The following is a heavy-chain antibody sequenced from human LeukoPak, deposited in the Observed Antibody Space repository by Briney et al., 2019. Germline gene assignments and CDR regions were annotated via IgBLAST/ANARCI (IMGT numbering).Heavy chain of an antibody. CDR1: GYTFNSFG. V-gene: IGHV1-18*01. Sequence: ASVKLSCKASGYTFNSFGISWVRQAPGQGLEWMGWISAGNGDTSNAQKVQGRMTMTTDTSTTTAFMELRSLRLDDTAVYYCARDVSRRDRRDSNSFFFYDYFMDVWGKGTTVTVSS. CDR3: ARDVSRRDRRDSNSFFFYDYFMDV. D-gene: IGHD4-23*01. J-gene: IGHJ6*03. CDR2: ISAGNGDT.